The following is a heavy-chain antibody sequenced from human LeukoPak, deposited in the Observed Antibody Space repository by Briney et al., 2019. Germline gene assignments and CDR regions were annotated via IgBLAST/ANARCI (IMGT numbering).Heavy chain of an antibody. J-gene: IGHJ3*02. CDR3: AHRLVGKRAFDI. CDR1: GFSLSTSGLD. CDR2: IYWNDDK. V-gene: IGHV2-5*01. Sequence: SGPTLVNPTQTLTLTCTFSGFSLSTSGLDVGWIRQPPGKALEWLALIYWNDDKRYSPSLKSRLTITKDTSKNQVVLTMTSMDPVDTATYYCAHRLVGKRAFDIWGQGTMVTVSS. D-gene: IGHD2-15*01.